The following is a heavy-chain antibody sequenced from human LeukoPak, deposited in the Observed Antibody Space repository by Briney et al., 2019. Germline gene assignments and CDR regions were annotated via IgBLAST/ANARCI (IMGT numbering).Heavy chain of an antibody. J-gene: IGHJ3*02. D-gene: IGHD3-10*01. Sequence: GGSLRLSCAASGFTVSSNYMSWVRQAPGKGLEWVSVIYSCGSTYYADSVKGRFTISRDNSKNTLYLQMNSLRAEDTAVYYCAKDGYGSGSYYPYAFDIWGQGTMVTVSS. CDR2: IYSCGST. CDR3: AKDGYGSGSYYPYAFDI. V-gene: IGHV3-53*01. CDR1: GFTVSSNY.